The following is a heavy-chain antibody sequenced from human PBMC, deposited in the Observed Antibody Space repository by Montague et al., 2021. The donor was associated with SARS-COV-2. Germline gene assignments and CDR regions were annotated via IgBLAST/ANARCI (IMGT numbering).Heavy chain of an antibody. D-gene: IGHD3-3*01. CDR1: GYSISSGYY. CDR2: IYHSGST. J-gene: IGHJ4*02. Sequence: SETLSLTCTVSGYSISSGYYWGWIRQPPGKGLEWIGSIYHSGSTYYNPSLKRRVTISVDTSKNQFSLQLSSVTAADTAVYYCARDVRYYDFWSGRAQTSPDYWGQGTLVTVSS. V-gene: IGHV4-38-2*02. CDR3: ARDVRYYDFWSGRAQTSPDY.